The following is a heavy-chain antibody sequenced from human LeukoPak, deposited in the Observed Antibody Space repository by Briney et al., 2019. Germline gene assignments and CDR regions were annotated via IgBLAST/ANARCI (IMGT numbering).Heavy chain of an antibody. V-gene: IGHV1-69*13. D-gene: IGHD5-24*01. CDR1: GGTFSSYA. CDR2: IIPIFGTA. J-gene: IGHJ4*02. CDR3: ARGARRDGYNGADY. Sequence: ASVKVSCKASGGTFSSYAISWVRQAPGQGLEWMGGIIPIFGTANYAQKFQGRVTITADESTSTAYMELSSLRSEDTAVYYCARGARRDGYNGADYWGQGTLATVSS.